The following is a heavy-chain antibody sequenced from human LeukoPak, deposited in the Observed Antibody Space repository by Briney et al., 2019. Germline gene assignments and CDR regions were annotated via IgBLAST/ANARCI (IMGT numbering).Heavy chain of an antibody. J-gene: IGHJ4*02. Sequence: SETLSLTCTVSGGSISSYTYYWGWVRPPPGLGLEWIGSINSSGSTYYNSSLKSRITVSVDTSKNQFSLEVRSLTAAGPAVYYCATDVIRGFYWGQGILVTVSS. CDR2: INSSGST. CDR1: GGSISSYTYY. V-gene: IGHV4-39*02. CDR3: ATDVIRGFY. D-gene: IGHD3-10*01.